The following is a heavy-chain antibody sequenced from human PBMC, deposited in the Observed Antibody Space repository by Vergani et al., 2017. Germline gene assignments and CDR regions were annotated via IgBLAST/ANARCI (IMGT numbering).Heavy chain of an antibody. CDR2: IHTSGST. D-gene: IGHD3-22*01. CDR3: TRVSQSYFYDSSASTFHLDY. CDR1: GGSISSHNYY. Sequence: QVQLQESGPGLVKPSQTLSLTCTVSGGSISSHNYYWSWIRQPAGKGLEWIGRIHTSGSTNYNPSLKSRVTMSEDTSKNQFSLNLTSVTAADTAVYYCTRVSQSYFYDSSASTFHLDYWGQGAQVTVSS. J-gene: IGHJ4*02. V-gene: IGHV4-61*02.